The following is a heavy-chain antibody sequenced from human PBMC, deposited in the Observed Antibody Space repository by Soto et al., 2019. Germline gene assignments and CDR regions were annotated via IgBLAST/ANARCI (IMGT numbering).Heavy chain of an antibody. V-gene: IGHV4-39*01. CDR2: IYYSGST. CDR3: ARLILGYCSGGSCYGWFDP. CDR1: GGSISSSSYY. Sequence: ETLSLTCTVSGGSISSSSYYWGWIRQPPGKGLEWIGSIYYSGSTYYNPSLKSRVTISVDTSKNQFSLKLSSVTAADTAVYYCARLILGYCSGGSCYGWFDPWGQGTLVTVSS. D-gene: IGHD2-15*01. J-gene: IGHJ5*02.